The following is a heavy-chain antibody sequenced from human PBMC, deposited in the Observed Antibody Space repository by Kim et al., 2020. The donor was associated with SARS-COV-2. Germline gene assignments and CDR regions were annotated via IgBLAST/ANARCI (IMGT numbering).Heavy chain of an antibody. CDR3: AQISPLRPFDY. CDR1: GFSLSTSGVG. Sequence: SGPTLVKPTQTLTLTCTFSGFSLSTSGVGVGWIRQPPGKALQWLALIYWDDDKRYSPSLKSRLTITKDTSKNQVVLTMTNMDPVDTATYYCAQISPLRPFDYWGQGTLGTVSS. CDR2: IYWDDDK. V-gene: IGHV2-5*02. J-gene: IGHJ4*02. D-gene: IGHD3-3*01.